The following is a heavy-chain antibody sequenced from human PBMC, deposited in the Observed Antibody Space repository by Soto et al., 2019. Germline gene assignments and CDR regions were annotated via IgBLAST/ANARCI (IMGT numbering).Heavy chain of an antibody. V-gene: IGHV2-5*02. CDR3: AHAYYDSSGSAFDI. Sequence: QITLKESGPTLVKPTQTLTLTCTFSGFSLSTSGVGVGWIRQPPGKALEWLALIYWDDDKRYSPSLKSRLTITKDTSKNQVVLTMTNMDPVDTATHYCAHAYYDSSGSAFDIWGQGTMVTVSS. D-gene: IGHD3-22*01. J-gene: IGHJ3*02. CDR2: IYWDDDK. CDR1: GFSLSTSGVG.